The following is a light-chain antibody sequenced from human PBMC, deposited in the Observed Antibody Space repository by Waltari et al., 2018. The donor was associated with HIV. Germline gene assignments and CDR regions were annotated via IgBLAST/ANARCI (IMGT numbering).Light chain of an antibody. CDR3: QQRSRWPPAYT. CDR1: QSVSNY. Sequence: EIVLTPSPATLSSSPGARAPLSCSGSQSVSNYLSWYQQKPGQPPRLLIYDASNRATAIPARFSGSGSGTDFTLTISSLEPEDFAVYYCQQRSRWPPAYTFGQGTKLEIK. J-gene: IGKJ2*01. CDR2: DAS. V-gene: IGKV3-11*01.